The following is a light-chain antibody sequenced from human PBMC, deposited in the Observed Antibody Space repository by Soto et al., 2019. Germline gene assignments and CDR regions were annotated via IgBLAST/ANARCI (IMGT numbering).Light chain of an antibody. J-gene: IGKJ4*01. V-gene: IGKV3-11*01. CDR1: QSVSSY. CDR3: QQYNDWPPLT. CDR2: DAS. Sequence: EIVLTHSPATLSLSPCERATLSFSASQSVSSYLAWYQQKPGQAPRLLIYDASNRATGIPARFSGSGSGTDFTLTISSLEPEDFAVYYCQQYNDWPPLTFGGGTKVDIK.